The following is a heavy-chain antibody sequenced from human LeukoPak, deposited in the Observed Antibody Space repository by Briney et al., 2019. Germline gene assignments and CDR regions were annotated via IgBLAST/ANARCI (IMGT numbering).Heavy chain of an antibody. V-gene: IGHV4-61*01. D-gene: IGHD3-16*01. CDR1: GVSISSGSYY. Sequence: PSETLSLTCSVSGVSISSGSYYWSWIRQPPGKGLEWIGYISYSGSTTYNPSLKSRVTISVDTSKNQFSLKLSSVTAADTAVYYCARDRVGGAFDIWGQGTMVTVSS. CDR3: ARDRVGGAFDI. J-gene: IGHJ3*02. CDR2: ISYSGST.